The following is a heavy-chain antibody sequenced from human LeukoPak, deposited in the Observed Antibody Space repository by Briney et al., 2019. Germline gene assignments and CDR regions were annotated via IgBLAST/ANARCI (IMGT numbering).Heavy chain of an antibody. CDR1: GFTFSSFA. V-gene: IGHV3-64*04. J-gene: IGHJ4*02. Sequence: GGSLRLSCSASGFTFSSFAMHWVRQAPGKGLEYVSAINSNGDITDYADSVKGRFTISRDNSNNTLFLQMNSLRVEDTAVYYCAKWGAQSGSYRVVDCWGRGTLVTVSS. CDR3: AKWGAQSGSYRVVDC. D-gene: IGHD3-10*01. CDR2: INSNGDIT.